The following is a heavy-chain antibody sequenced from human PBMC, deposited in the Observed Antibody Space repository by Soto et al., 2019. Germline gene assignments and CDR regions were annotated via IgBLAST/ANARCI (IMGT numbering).Heavy chain of an antibody. V-gene: IGHV3-11*01. CDR1: GFTFSDYS. Sequence: PGGSLRLSCVASGFTFSDYSMIWVRQAPGKGLEWLAFIDSRGRTLSYADSVRGRFTISRDNAENSVYLQMDSLRADDTAVYYCARQAARNYIDSWGQGNSVTVSS. CDR3: ARQAARNYIDS. J-gene: IGHJ4*02. CDR2: IDSRGRTL. D-gene: IGHD6-6*01.